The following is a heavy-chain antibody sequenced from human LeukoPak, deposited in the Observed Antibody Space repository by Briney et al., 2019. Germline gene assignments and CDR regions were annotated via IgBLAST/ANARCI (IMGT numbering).Heavy chain of an antibody. CDR2: LIPIFGTA. CDR3: ARGRYCSSTSCYVPSPHFDY. Sequence: SVKDSCKASGGTFISYAISWVRPAPGQGIEWMGGLIPIFGTANYAQKFQGRVTITADESTSTAYMELSSLRSEDTAVYYCARGRYCSSTSCYVPSPHFDYWGQGTLVTVSS. J-gene: IGHJ4*02. CDR1: GGTFISYA. V-gene: IGHV1-69*13. D-gene: IGHD2-2*01.